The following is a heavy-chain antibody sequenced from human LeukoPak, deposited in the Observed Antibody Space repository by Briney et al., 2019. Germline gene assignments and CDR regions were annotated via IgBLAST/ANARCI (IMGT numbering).Heavy chain of an antibody. V-gene: IGHV4-34*01. D-gene: IGHD2-21*01. Sequence: SETLSLTCAVYGGSFSGYYWSWIRQPPGKGLEWIGEINHSGSTNYNPSLKSRVTISVDTSKNQFSLKLSSVTAADTAVYYCARGRALLAWDQGTLVTVSS. CDR1: GGSFSGYY. J-gene: IGHJ5*02. CDR2: INHSGST. CDR3: ARGRALLA.